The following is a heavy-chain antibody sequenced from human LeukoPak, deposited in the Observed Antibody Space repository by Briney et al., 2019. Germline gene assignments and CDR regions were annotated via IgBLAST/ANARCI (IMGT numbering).Heavy chain of an antibody. CDR2: ISSSSTI. J-gene: IGHJ4*02. D-gene: IGHD6-25*01. CDR1: GFTFSSYA. CDR3: ARDRGETATDY. Sequence: GGSLRLSCAASGFTFSSYAMSWVRQAPGKGLEWVSYISSSSTIYYADSVRGRFTISRDNAKNSLYLQMNSLRAEDTAVYYCARDRGETATDYWGQGTLVTVSS. V-gene: IGHV3-48*01.